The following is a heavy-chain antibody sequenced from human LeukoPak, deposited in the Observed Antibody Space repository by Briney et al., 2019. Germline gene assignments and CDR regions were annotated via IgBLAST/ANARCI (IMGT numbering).Heavy chain of an antibody. V-gene: IGHV1-2*02. D-gene: IGHD7-27*01. CDR1: GYTFTDHY. CDR2: IHPGRGDT. J-gene: IGHJ4*02. CDR3: ARDRNWGPDY. Sequence: ASVKVSCKALGYTFTDHYFHWLRQAPGQGLEWMGWIHPGRGDTNYAQKFQGRVSLTRDTSISTAYMELSRLTSDDTAVYYCARDRNWGPDYWGQGTLVSVSS.